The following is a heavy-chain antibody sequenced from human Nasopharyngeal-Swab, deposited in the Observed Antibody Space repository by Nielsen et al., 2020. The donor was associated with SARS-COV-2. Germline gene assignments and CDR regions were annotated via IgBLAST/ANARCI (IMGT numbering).Heavy chain of an antibody. CDR3: ARDAPTYDYVWGSYRHAFDY. J-gene: IGHJ4*02. CDR1: GGTFSSYA. D-gene: IGHD3-16*02. Sequence: SVKVSCKASGGTFSSYAISWVRQAPGQGLEWMGGIIPIFGTANYAQKLQGRVTMTTDTSTSTAYMELRSLRSDDTAVYYCARDAPTYDYVWGSYRHAFDYWGQGTLVTVSS. V-gene: IGHV1-69*05. CDR2: IIPIFGTA.